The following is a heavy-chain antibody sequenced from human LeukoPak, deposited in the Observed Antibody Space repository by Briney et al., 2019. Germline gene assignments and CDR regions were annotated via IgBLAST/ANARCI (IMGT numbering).Heavy chain of an antibody. CDR2: IYYTGST. D-gene: IGHD3-16*01. J-gene: IGHJ4*02. V-gene: IGHV4-39*07. CDR1: GDSISTSSYY. CDR3: AREIGVAYPFDY. Sequence: SETLSLTCTVSGDSISTSSYYWGWIRQPPGKGLEWIGSIYYTGSTFYNPSLKSRVTISVDTSKNQFSLRLSSVTAADTAVYYCAREIGVAYPFDYWGQGALVTVSS.